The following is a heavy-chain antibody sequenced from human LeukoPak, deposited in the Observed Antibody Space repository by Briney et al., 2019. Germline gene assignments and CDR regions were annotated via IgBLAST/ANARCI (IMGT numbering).Heavy chain of an antibody. V-gene: IGHV3-74*01. CDR2: ITPDGSSA. D-gene: IGHD3-10*01. J-gene: IGHJ3*02. Sequence: GGSLRLSCAASGLSFSTDWMHWVRQAPGKGLVWVSRITPDGSSADYADSVKGRFTISRDNSKNTLYLQMNSLRAEDTAVYSCAKDRWYYGSGSYVDAFDMWGQGTMVTVSS. CDR1: GLSFSTDW. CDR3: AKDRWYYGSGSYVDAFDM.